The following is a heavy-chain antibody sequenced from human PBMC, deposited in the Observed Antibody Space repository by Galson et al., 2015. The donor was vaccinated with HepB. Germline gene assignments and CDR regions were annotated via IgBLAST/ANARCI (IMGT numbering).Heavy chain of an antibody. CDR1: GFSISSNY. J-gene: IGHJ4*02. D-gene: IGHD1-26*01. Sequence: SLRLSCAVSGFSISSNYMTWVRQAPVKGLEWVSVIYSDGTAYYADSVKGRFNISRDNSKNTVYLQMNSLRAEDTAVYYCARGVGATDFWGQGTLVTVSS. CDR2: IYSDGTA. CDR3: ARGVGATDF. V-gene: IGHV3-53*01.